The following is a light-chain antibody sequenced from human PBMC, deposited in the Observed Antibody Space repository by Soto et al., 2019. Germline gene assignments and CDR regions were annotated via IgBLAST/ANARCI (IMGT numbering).Light chain of an antibody. CDR3: SSNTGSNINTMV. V-gene: IGLV2-14*01. Sequence: QSALTQPASVSGSPGQSITISCTGTSSDIGKYNYVSWFQQHPAKAPKLIIFEVSTRPSGVSNRFSGSKSGNTASLTISGLQAEDEADYYCSSNTGSNINTMVFGGGTKVTVL. J-gene: IGLJ3*02. CDR1: SSDIGKYNY. CDR2: EVS.